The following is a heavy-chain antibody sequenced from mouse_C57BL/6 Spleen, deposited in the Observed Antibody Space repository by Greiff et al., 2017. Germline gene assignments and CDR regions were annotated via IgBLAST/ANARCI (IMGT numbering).Heavy chain of an antibody. J-gene: IGHJ4*01. Sequence: QVQLQQSGAELVRPGTSVKVSCKASGYDFTNYLIEWVKQRPGQGLEWIGVINPGSGGTTYNEKFKGKATLTADKSSSTAYMQLSSLTAEDSAVYFGERSPDDYGRSYWAMDYWGQGTSVTVSS. D-gene: IGHD1-1*01. CDR3: ERSPDDYGRSYWAMDY. CDR1: GYDFTNYL. V-gene: IGHV1-54*01. CDR2: INPGSGGT.